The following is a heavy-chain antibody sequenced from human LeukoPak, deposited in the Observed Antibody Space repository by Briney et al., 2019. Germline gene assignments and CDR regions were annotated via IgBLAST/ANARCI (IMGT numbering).Heavy chain of an antibody. J-gene: IGHJ4*02. V-gene: IGHV3-30-3*01. CDR2: ISPDGANI. Sequence: PGGSLRLSCAASGFTFRSYSMHWVRQAPVRGLESVAVISPDGANIYYAGSVKGRFTISRDNSENTLYLQMNSLRAEDTALYYCSRDGEHGYNDINFWGQGTLVTVSS. D-gene: IGHD5-24*01. CDR3: SRDGEHGYNDINF. CDR1: GFTFRSYS.